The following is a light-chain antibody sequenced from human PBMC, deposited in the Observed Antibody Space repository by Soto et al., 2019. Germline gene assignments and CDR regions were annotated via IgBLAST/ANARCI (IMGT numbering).Light chain of an antibody. Sequence: EIVLTQSPGTLSLSPGDRATLSCRASQSVSSSFLAWYQQKPGQTPRLLIYAASSRATGIPDRFSGSGSGTDFTLTINRLEPEDSAVYYCQQHRSSPPGYSFGQGTRLEIK. CDR1: QSVSSSF. V-gene: IGKV3-20*01. CDR3: QQHRSSPPGYS. CDR2: AAS. J-gene: IGKJ2*01.